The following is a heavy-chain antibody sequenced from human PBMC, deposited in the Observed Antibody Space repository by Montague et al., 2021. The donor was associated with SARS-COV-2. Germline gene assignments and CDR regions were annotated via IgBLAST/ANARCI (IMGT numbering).Heavy chain of an antibody. CDR2: IYYSGST. Sequence: SETLSLTCTVSGGSISSYYWSWIRQPPGKGLEWIGYIYYSGSTNYNPSLKSRVTISVDTSKNHFSLKLSSVTAADTAVYYCARRRLTLLWYGIDVWGQGSTVTVSS. CDR3: ARRRLTLLWYGIDV. J-gene: IGHJ6*02. D-gene: IGHD3-10*01. V-gene: IGHV4-59*08. CDR1: GGSISSYY.